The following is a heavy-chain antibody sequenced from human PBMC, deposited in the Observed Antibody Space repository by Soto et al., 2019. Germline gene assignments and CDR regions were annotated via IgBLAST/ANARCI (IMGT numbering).Heavy chain of an antibody. CDR1: GGSISSGGYD. J-gene: IGHJ4*02. CDR3: ARDDSSGSGGYFDY. D-gene: IGHD3-22*01. V-gene: IGHV4-31*03. CDR2: IYYSGST. Sequence: SETLSLTCTVSGGSISSGGYDWSWIRQHPGKGLEWIGYIYYSGSTYYNPSLKSRVTISVDTSKNQFSLKLSSVTAADTAVYYCARDDSSGSGGYFDYWGQGTLVTVSS.